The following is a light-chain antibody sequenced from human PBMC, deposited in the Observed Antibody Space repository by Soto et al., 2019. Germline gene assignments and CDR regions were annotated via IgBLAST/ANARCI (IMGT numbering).Light chain of an antibody. J-gene: IGLJ3*02. Sequence: QSALTQPASVSGSPGQSITISCTGTSSDVGSYNLVSWYQQHPPKAPKLMIYEGSKRPSGVSNRFSGSKSGNTASLTICGLQAEDEADYYCCSYAGSSTFWVFGGGTKLTVL. CDR3: CSYAGSSTFWV. CDR1: SSDVGSYNL. CDR2: EGS. V-gene: IGLV2-23*01.